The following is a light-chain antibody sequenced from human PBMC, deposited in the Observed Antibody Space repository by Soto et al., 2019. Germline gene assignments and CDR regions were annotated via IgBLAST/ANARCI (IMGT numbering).Light chain of an antibody. CDR3: GSWDSSLSADG. Sequence: QSLMTQPPSVSAAPGQKVTISCSGSSSNIGGNSVSWYQQLPGTAPKLLIYDDNKRPSGIPDRFSGSKSGTSATLGITGFQTGDEADYYCGSWDSSLSADGFGTGTKVTV. CDR2: DDN. CDR1: SSNIGGNS. V-gene: IGLV1-51*01. J-gene: IGLJ1*01.